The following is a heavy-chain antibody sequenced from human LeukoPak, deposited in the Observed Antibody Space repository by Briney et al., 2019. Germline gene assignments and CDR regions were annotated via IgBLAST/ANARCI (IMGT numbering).Heavy chain of an antibody. V-gene: IGHV4-39*07. CDR2: IYYSGST. CDR3: ARERIAVADYYFDY. Sequence: SETLSLTCTVSGGSISSSSYYWGWIRQPPGKGLEWIGSIYYSGSTYYNPSLKSRVTISVDTSKNQFSLKLSSVTAADTAVYYCARERIAVADYYFDYWGQGTLVTVSS. J-gene: IGHJ4*02. D-gene: IGHD6-19*01. CDR1: GGSISSSSYY.